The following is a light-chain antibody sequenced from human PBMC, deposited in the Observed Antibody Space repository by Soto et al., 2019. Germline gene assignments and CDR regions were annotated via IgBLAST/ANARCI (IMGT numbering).Light chain of an antibody. CDR1: QRISSD. V-gene: IGKV3-15*01. CDR3: QQYNNWPRT. Sequence: ETVMTQSPATLSVSPGEIATISCRASQRISSDLAWYQQKPGQDPRLLIYGASTTATGIPGRFSGSGSGREFNLTLSLLQSADFAVDYCQQYNNWPRTFGQGTKLEIK. CDR2: GAS. J-gene: IGKJ2*01.